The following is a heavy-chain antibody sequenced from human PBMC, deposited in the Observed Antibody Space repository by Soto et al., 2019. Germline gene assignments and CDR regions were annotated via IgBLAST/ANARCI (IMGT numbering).Heavy chain of an antibody. J-gene: IGHJ5*02. Sequence: GDSLRISCKGSGYSFTSYWIGWLLQMPGKGLEWMWMIYPGDSDTRYSPSFQGQVTISADKSISTAYLQWSSLKASDTAMYYCARTSVDTAMVNWFEPWGEGTLVTVSS. CDR3: ARTSVDTAMVNWFEP. D-gene: IGHD5-18*01. CDR2: IYPGDSDT. V-gene: IGHV5-51*01. CDR1: GYSFTSYW.